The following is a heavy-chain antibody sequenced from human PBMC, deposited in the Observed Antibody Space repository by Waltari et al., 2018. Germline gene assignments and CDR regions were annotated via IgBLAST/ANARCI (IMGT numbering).Heavy chain of an antibody. CDR2: IKGKTYAEKT. J-gene: IGHJ4*02. Sequence: EVQLVESGGGLVKPGGSLRLSCTASGLPFSSAWMSWVRQAPGKGLAWVARIKGKTYAEKTDYAAPGKGRFTISRDDSKNTLYLQMNSLETDDTAVYYCTTVYYGSGNYYNAEVWGQGTLVTVSS. D-gene: IGHD3-10*01. CDR1: GLPFSSAW. CDR3: TTVYYGSGNYYNAEV. V-gene: IGHV3-15*01.